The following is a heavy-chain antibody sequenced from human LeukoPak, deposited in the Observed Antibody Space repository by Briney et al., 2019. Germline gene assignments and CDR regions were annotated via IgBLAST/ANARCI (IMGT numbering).Heavy chain of an antibody. CDR3: AGAYCGGDCYSGRAFDI. J-gene: IGHJ3*02. Sequence: SETLSFTCSVCGGTISTIYWLRRVRQPPGKGLEWIGPVYHSGSYNYNLSLKSPVTISVAKSKNQFALKFSSGTAADTAVYYCAGAYCGGDCYSGRAFDIWGQGTMVTVSS. D-gene: IGHD2-21*02. CDR2: VYHSGSY. V-gene: IGHV4-4*02. CDR1: GGTISTIYW.